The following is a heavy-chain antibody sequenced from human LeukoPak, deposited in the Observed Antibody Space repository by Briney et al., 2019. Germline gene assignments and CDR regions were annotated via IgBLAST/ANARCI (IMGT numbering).Heavy chain of an antibody. J-gene: IGHJ4*02. D-gene: IGHD5-12*01. V-gene: IGHV4-34*01. CDR2: INHSGST. Sequence: SETLSLTCTVYGGSFSGYYWGWIRQPPGKGLEWIGEINHSGSTNYNPSLKSRVTISQDTSKNQFSLKLTSLTAADTAIYYCARDMRRHGESGYGFDYWGQGIRVTVSS. CDR3: ARDMRRHGESGYGFDY. CDR1: GGSFSGYY.